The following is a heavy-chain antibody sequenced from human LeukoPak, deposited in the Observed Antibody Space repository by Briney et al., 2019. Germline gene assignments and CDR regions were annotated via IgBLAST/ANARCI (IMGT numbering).Heavy chain of an antibody. CDR3: ARHVVGGDSFDY. D-gene: IGHD2-21*01. J-gene: IGHJ4*02. V-gene: IGHV5-51*01. Sequence: GASLQISCQGSGYIFTSYWIGWVRQLPGKGLEWMGIIYPGDSDNRYSPSFQGQVTISADNSISTAYLQWSSLKASDTAMYYCARHVVGGDSFDYWGQGTLVTVSS. CDR1: GYIFTSYW. CDR2: IYPGDSDN.